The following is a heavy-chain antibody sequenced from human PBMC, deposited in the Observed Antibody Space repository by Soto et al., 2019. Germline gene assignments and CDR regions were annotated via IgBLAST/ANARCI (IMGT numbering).Heavy chain of an antibody. CDR3: ARQHPLDSRVWFT. CDR1: GDSFTGFW. J-gene: IGHJ4*02. Sequence: RGESLKISCKVSGDSFTGFWIGWVPQMPGKGLEWLGSIYPRDSDTRYSPSFQGQVTISADKSLSTAYLQWNSLQASDTAIYYCARQHPLDSRVWFTWGQGTLVTVSS. CDR2: IYPRDSDT. V-gene: IGHV5-51*01. D-gene: IGHD6-19*01.